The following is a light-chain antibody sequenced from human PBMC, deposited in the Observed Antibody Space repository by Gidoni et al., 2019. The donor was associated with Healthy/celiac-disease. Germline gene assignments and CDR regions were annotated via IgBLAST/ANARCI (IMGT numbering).Light chain of an antibody. Sequence: EIVLTQSPGTLSLSPRERATLSCRASQSVSSSYLAWYQQKPGQAPRLLIYGASSRATGIPDRFSGSGSGTDFTLTISRLEPEDFAVYYCQQYGSSPPRTFXQXTKVEIK. V-gene: IGKV3-20*01. CDR2: GAS. CDR3: QQYGSSPPRT. CDR1: QSVSSSY. J-gene: IGKJ1*01.